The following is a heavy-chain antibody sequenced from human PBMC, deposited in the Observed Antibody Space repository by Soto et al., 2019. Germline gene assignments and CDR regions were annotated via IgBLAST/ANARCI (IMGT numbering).Heavy chain of an antibody. CDR1: GGSISSGGYY. D-gene: IGHD3-10*01. CDR3: ARAGMVRGVMFDY. J-gene: IGHJ4*02. V-gene: IGHV4-31*01. Sequence: QVQLQESGPGLVKPSQTLSLTCTVSGGSISSGGYYWSWIRQHPGKGLEWIGYIYYSGSTYYNPSHKSQVTIAVDTSKNQFSLKLSSVTAADTAVYYCARAGMVRGVMFDYWGQGTLVTVSS. CDR2: IYYSGST.